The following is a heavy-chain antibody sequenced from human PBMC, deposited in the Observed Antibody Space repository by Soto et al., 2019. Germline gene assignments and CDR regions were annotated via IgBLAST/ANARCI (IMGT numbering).Heavy chain of an antibody. Sequence: QVQLVESGGGLVKPGGSLRLSCAASGFDFSDFYMSWIRQAPGKGLEWISYIRSTSSYTNYLDSVRGRFTISRDNARNSLYLQMNSLRVDDTAVYYCARQGLAVAASIGGFELWGQGTVVTVSS. CDR3: ARQGLAVAASIGGFEL. CDR1: GFDFSDFY. CDR2: IRSTSSYT. D-gene: IGHD6-19*01. V-gene: IGHV3-11*05. J-gene: IGHJ3*01.